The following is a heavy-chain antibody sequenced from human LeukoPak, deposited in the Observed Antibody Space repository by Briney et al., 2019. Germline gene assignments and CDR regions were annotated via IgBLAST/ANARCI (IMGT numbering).Heavy chain of an antibody. CDR2: LSFDGAHK. CDR1: GFTFRHYA. J-gene: IGHJ4*02. CDR3: VRARAGGLDY. D-gene: IGHD3-16*01. V-gene: IGHV3-30*04. Sequence: VGSLRLSCAASGFTFRHYAVHWVRQAPGRGLEWVAVLSFDGAHKYYAESVKGRFTISKDNSNNTLFLQMDSLRLEDTALYYCVRARAGGLDYWGQGTLVTVSS.